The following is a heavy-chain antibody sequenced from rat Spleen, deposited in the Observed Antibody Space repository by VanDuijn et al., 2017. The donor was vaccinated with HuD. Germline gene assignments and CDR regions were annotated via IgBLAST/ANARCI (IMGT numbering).Heavy chain of an antibody. V-gene: IGHV4-2*01. D-gene: IGHD1-4*01. CDR2: INKDSSIK. Sequence: EVKLVESGGGLVQPGRSLKLSCAASGFNFNDYWMGWVRQAPGKGLEWIGEINKDSSIKKYSPSLKEKFTVSRDNVQNTLYLQMSRLGSEDSAIYYCVREDAGINYWGQGVMVTVSS. J-gene: IGHJ2*01. CDR3: VREDAGINY. CDR1: GFNFNDYW.